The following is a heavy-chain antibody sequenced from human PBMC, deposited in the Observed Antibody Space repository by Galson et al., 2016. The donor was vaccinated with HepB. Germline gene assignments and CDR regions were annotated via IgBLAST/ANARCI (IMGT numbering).Heavy chain of an antibody. Sequence: CAISGDSVSSNSVNWNWIRQSPSRGLEWLGRTYYRSKWYNDYAVSVKSRMTINPDTSKNQFSLQLNSVTPGDTAVYYCARRGSKEKGYFDLWGRGTLVTVSS. CDR2: TYYRSKWYN. J-gene: IGHJ2*01. D-gene: IGHD6-13*01. CDR1: GDSVSSNSVN. CDR3: ARRGSKEKGYFDL. V-gene: IGHV6-1*01.